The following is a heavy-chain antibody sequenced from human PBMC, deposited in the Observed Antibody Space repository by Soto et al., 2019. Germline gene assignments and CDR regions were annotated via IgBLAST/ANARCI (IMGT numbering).Heavy chain of an antibody. Sequence: LGGSLRLSCAASGFTFSSYWMHWVRQAPGKGLVWVSRINSDGSSTSYADSVKGRFTISRDNAKNTLYLQMNSLRAEDTAVYYCARVRRVGTTGTTGNYYYGMDVWGQGTTVTVSS. J-gene: IGHJ6*02. CDR3: ARVRRVGTTGTTGNYYYGMDV. D-gene: IGHD1-1*01. CDR2: INSDGSST. V-gene: IGHV3-74*01. CDR1: GFTFSSYW.